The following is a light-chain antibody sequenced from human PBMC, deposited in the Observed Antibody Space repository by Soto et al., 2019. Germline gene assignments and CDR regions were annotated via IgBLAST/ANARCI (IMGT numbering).Light chain of an antibody. J-gene: IGLJ2*01. Sequence: QSVLTQPPSVSGAPGQRVTISCTGSSSNIGAGYDVHWYQQLPGTAPKLLIYGNSNRPSGVPDRFSGSKSGTSASLAITGLQADDEADYYCQSYYSSRSGYVVFGGGTKLTVL. CDR1: SSNIGAGYD. V-gene: IGLV1-40*01. CDR2: GNS. CDR3: QSYYSSRSGYVV.